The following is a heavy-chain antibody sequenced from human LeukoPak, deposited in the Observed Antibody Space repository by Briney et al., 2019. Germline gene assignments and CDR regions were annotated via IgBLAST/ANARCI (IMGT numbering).Heavy chain of an antibody. CDR3: AKDLSGGKGLGYFQH. Sequence: GGSLRLSCAASGFTFSSYGMHWVRQAPGKGLEWVAFIRYDGSNKYYADSVKGRFTISRDNSKNTLYLQMNSLRAEDTAVYYCAKDLSGGKGLGYFQHWGQGTLVTASS. CDR1: GFTFSSYG. J-gene: IGHJ1*01. CDR2: IRYDGSNK. V-gene: IGHV3-30*02. D-gene: IGHD4-23*01.